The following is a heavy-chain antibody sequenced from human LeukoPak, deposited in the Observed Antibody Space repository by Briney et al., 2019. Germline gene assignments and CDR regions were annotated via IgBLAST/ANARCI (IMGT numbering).Heavy chain of an antibody. Sequence: ASVKVSCKVSGYTLTELSMHWVRQAPGKGLEGMGGFDPEDGETIYAQKFQGRVTMTEDTSTDTAYMELSSLRSEDTAVYYCATSSPSSSSWYYFDYWGQGTLVTVSS. D-gene: IGHD6-13*01. V-gene: IGHV1-24*01. CDR1: GYTLTELS. CDR2: FDPEDGET. J-gene: IGHJ4*02. CDR3: ATSSPSSSSWYYFDY.